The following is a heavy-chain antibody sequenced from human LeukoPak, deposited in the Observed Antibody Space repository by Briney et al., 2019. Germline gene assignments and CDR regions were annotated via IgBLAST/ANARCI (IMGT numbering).Heavy chain of an antibody. CDR3: ARGGSYLSAFDI. V-gene: IGHV3-21*04. J-gene: IGHJ3*02. CDR1: GFTFSYYS. Sequence: PGGSLRLSCAASGFTFSYYSMNWVRQAPGKGLEWVSSISSSSDYIYYADSVKGRFTISRDNAKNSLYLQMNSLRAEDTAVYYCARGGSYLSAFDIWGQGTMVTVSS. D-gene: IGHD1-26*01. CDR2: ISSSSDYI.